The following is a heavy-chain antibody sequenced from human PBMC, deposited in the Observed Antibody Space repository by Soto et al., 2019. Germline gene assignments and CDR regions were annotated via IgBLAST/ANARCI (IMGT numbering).Heavy chain of an antibody. D-gene: IGHD2-15*01. J-gene: IGHJ5*02. Sequence: EASVKVSCKASGYTFTSYAMHWVRQAPGQRLEWMGWINAGNGNTKYSQKFQGRVTITRDTSASTAYMELSSVRSEDTAVYYCARGRVARNWFDPWGQGTPVTVSS. V-gene: IGHV1-3*01. CDR1: GYTFTSYA. CDR2: INAGNGNT. CDR3: ARGRVARNWFDP.